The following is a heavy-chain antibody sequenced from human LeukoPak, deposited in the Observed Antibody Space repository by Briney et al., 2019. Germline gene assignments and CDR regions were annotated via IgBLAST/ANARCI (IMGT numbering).Heavy chain of an antibody. CDR1: GGSISSYY. V-gene: IGHV4-59*01. J-gene: IGHJ5*02. CDR2: IYYSGST. CDR3: ARDVYSGYDGYNWFDP. Sequence: PSETLSLTCRVSGGSISSYYWSWIRQPPGKGLEWIGYIYYSGSTNYNPSLKSRVTISVDTSKNQFSLKLSSVTAADTAVYYCARDVYSGYDGYNWFDPWGQGTLVTVSS. D-gene: IGHD5-12*01.